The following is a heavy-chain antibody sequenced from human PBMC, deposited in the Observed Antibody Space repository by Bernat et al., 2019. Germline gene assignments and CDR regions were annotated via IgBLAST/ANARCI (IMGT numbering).Heavy chain of an antibody. Sequence: QVQLVESGGGVVQPGRSLRLSCAASGFTFSSYAMHWVRQAPGKGLEWVAVISDDGSNKYYADSVKGRFTISRDNSKNTLYLQMNSLRAEDTAVYYCASAIRDRGAFDIWGQGTMVTVSS. CDR2: ISDDGSNK. CDR1: GFTFSSYA. CDR3: ASAIRDRGAFDI. J-gene: IGHJ3*02. V-gene: IGHV3-30-3*01.